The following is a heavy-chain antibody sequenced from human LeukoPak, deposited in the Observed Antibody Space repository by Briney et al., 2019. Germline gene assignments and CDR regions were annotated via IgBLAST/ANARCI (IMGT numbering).Heavy chain of an antibody. Sequence: GGSLRLSCAASGFTFSSYAMHWVRQAPGKGLEWVAVISYDGSNKYYADSVKGRFTISRDKSKNTLYLQMNSLRAEDTAVYYCSRGIEVLTGYYGSRSYFGMDVWGPGTTVTVS. CDR3: SRGIEVLTGYYGSRSYFGMDV. CDR2: ISYDGSNK. J-gene: IGHJ6*02. V-gene: IGHV3-30*14. D-gene: IGHD3-9*01. CDR1: GFTFSSYA.